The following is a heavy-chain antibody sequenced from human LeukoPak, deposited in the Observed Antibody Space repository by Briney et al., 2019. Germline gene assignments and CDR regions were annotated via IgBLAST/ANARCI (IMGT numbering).Heavy chain of an antibody. D-gene: IGHD3-10*01. J-gene: IGHJ4*02. CDR3: ARGGLTAGFDY. V-gene: IGHV3-7*01. Sequence: GGSLRLSCAAPGFTLSTSWMTWVRQAPGKGLEWVTNINRDGSQIDYMDSVKGRFTISRDSANNALYLQMNSLRAEDTAVYYCARGGLTAGFDYWGQGTLVTVSS. CDR1: GFTLSTSW. CDR2: INRDGSQI.